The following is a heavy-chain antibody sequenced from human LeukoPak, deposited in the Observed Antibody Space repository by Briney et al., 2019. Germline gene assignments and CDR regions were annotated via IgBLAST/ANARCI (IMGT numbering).Heavy chain of an antibody. CDR3: ARETIPYCGGDCYSFDY. J-gene: IGHJ4*02. CDR1: GLTGSHNY. CDR2: IHTSGDT. Sequence: GGSLRLSCAASGLTGSHNYVSWVRQAPGKGLEWVSAIHTSGDTCYADSVKGRFTISRDNSKNTLYLQMNSLRAEDTAVYYCARETIPYCGGDCYSFDYWGQGTLVTVSS. D-gene: IGHD2-21*02. V-gene: IGHV3-66*03.